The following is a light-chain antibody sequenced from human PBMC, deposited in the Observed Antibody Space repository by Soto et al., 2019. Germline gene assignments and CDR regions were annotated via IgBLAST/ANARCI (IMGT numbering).Light chain of an antibody. Sequence: QSVLTQPPSASGTPGQRVTISCSGSSSNIGSNTVNWYQQLPGTAPKLLIYXXXXXXXGVPDRFSGSKSGTSASLAISGLXXXXXXXXXXAAWDDSLNGAVFGGGTQLTVL. CDR1: SSNIGSNT. CDR3: AAWDDSLNGAV. V-gene: IGLV1-44*01. J-gene: IGLJ7*01. CDR2: XXX.